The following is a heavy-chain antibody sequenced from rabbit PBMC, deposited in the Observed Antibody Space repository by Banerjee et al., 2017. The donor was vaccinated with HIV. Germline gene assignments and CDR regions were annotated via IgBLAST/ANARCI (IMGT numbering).Heavy chain of an antibody. V-gene: IGHV1S45*01. D-gene: IGHD4-2*01. CDR3: ARAGSMSYYGMDL. J-gene: IGHJ6*01. CDR2: INTSSGNT. Sequence: QEQLEESGGDLVKPEGSLTLTCTASGFSFSNKYVMCWVRQAPGKGLEWIACINTSSGNTVYATWAKGRFTISRSTTLNTVTLQMTSLTAADTATYFCARAGSMSYYGMDLCGPGTLVTVS. CDR1: GFSFSNKYV.